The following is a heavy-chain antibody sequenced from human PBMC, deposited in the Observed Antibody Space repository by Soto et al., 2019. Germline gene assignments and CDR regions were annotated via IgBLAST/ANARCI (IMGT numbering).Heavy chain of an antibody. CDR1: GFTFSSYA. CDR3: AKVWGGPYSVVPALYYFDY. J-gene: IGHJ4*02. CDR2: ISGSGGST. V-gene: IGHV3-23*01. D-gene: IGHD2-2*01. Sequence: GGSLTLSCAASGFTFSSYAMSWVRQAPGKGLEWVSAISGSGGSTYYADSVKGRFTISRDNSKNTLYLQMNSLRAEDTAVYYCAKVWGGPYSVVPALYYFDYWGQGTLVTVSS.